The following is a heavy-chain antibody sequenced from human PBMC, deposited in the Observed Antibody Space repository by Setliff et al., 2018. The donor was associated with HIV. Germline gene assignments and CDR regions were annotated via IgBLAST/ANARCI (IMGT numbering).Heavy chain of an antibody. D-gene: IGHD6-13*01. CDR1: GFTFSSYS. CDR2: ISSSSSYI. Sequence: GESLKISCAASGFTFSSYSMNWVRQAPGKGLEWVSSISSSSSYIYYADSVKGRFTISRDNAKNSLYLQMNSLRAEDTAVYYCARYWVGSRSWSPDYWGQGTLVTVS. J-gene: IGHJ4*02. V-gene: IGHV3-21*01. CDR3: ARYWVGSRSWSPDY.